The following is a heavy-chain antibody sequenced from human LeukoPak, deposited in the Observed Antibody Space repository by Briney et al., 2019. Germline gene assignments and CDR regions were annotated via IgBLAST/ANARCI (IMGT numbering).Heavy chain of an antibody. V-gene: IGHV1-69*06. Sequence: GASVKVSCKASGGTFSSYAISWVRQAPGQGLEWMGGIIPLFGTTNYAQIFQGRLTFTADTSTSTAYMELSSLRFEDTAVYYCAGALPPQRYFGHVQYYFYYMDVWGKGAAVIVSS. J-gene: IGHJ6*03. CDR2: IIPLFGTT. CDR3: AGALPPQRYFGHVQYYFYYMDV. CDR1: GGTFSSYA. D-gene: IGHD3-9*01.